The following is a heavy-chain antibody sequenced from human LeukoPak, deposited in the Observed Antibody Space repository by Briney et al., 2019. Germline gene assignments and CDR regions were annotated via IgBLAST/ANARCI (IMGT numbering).Heavy chain of an antibody. CDR1: GFTFSDYG. V-gene: IGHV3-33*01. CDR2: IWNNGINK. D-gene: IGHD5-12*01. CDR3: VRDGGHGGYDYAMDL. J-gene: IGHJ3*01. Sequence: PGRSLRLSCAASGFTFSDYGIHWVRQAPGKGLEWVAVIWNNGINKYCADSVKGRFTISRDNSKNTLYLQMNSLRTEDTAVYYCVRDGGHGGYDYAMDLWGQGTMVTVSS.